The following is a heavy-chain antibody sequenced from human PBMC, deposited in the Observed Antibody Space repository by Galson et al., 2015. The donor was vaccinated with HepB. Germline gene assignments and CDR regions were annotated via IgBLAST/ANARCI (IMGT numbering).Heavy chain of an antibody. D-gene: IGHD2-2*01. J-gene: IGHJ4*02. Sequence: SLRLSCAASGFTFSSYGMHWVRQAPGKGLEWVAVISYDGSNKYYADSVKGRFTISRDNSKNTLYLQMNSLRAEDTAVYYCAKERRGGDIPAAICLDYWGQGTLVTVSS. CDR3: AKERRGGDIPAAICLDY. V-gene: IGHV3-30*18. CDR2: ISYDGSNK. CDR1: GFTFSSYG.